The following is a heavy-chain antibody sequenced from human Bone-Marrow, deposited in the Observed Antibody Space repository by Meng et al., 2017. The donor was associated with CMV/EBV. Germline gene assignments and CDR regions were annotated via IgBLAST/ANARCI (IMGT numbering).Heavy chain of an antibody. V-gene: IGHV3-23*01. CDR1: GFTISSYA. CDR3: AKTPSYYGGNSKLNIQH. CDR2: ISGSGDST. J-gene: IGHJ1*01. D-gene: IGHD4-23*01. Sequence: GASMKISCAASGFTISSYAMSWVRPAPGKGLEWVSAISGSGDSTYYADPVRGRFTISRDNSKNTRYLQMNSLRADDTAVYYCAKTPSYYGGNSKLNIQHWGQGTLVTVSS.